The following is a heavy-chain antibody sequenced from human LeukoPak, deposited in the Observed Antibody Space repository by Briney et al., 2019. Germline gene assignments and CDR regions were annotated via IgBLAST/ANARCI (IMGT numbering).Heavy chain of an antibody. J-gene: IGHJ4*02. CDR2: ISGSGGNT. Sequence: GGSLRLSCAASGFTFSTYSMSWVRQAPGKGLEWVSGISGSGGNTYYADSVKGRFTISRDNSKNTLYLQMSSLRAEDTAIFYCAKYPASGGYFDYWGQGTPVTVSS. V-gene: IGHV3-23*01. CDR1: GFTFSTYS. CDR3: AKYPASGGYFDY. D-gene: IGHD6-13*01.